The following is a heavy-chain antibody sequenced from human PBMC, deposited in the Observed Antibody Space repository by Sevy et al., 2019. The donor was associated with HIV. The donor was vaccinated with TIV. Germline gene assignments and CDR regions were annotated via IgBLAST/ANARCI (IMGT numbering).Heavy chain of an antibody. CDR3: IAAHELGLFDY. V-gene: IGHV3-21*01. Sequence: GCSLRLSCAASGFTFSSYSMNWVRQAPGKGLEWVSSISSSSSYIYYADSVKGRFTISRDNAKNSLYLQMNSLRAEDTAVYYCIAAHELGLFDYWGQGTLVTVSS. CDR1: GFTFSSYS. J-gene: IGHJ4*02. CDR2: ISSSSSYI. D-gene: IGHD6-6*01.